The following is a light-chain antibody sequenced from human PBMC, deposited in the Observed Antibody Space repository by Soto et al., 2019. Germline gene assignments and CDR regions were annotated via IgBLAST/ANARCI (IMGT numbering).Light chain of an antibody. V-gene: IGLV2-11*01. Sequence: QSALTQPRSVSGSPGQSVTISCTGTSSDVGGYNYVSWYQQYPGKAPKLMIYDVSERPSGVSDRFSASKSGNTASLTISGLQSEDEADYYCCSYAGSYTWVFGGGTKLTVL. J-gene: IGLJ3*02. CDR2: DVS. CDR1: SSDVGGYNY. CDR3: CSYAGSYTWV.